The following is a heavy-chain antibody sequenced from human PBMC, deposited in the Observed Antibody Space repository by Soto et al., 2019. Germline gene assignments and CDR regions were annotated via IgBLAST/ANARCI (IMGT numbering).Heavy chain of an antibody. Sequence: GGSLRLSCAASGFTFSSYAMHWVRQAPGKGLEWVAVISYDGSNKYYADSVKGRFTISRDNSKNTLYLQMNSLRAEDTAVYYCALGNYGDYVALQLSAFDIWGQGTMVTVSS. CDR3: ALGNYGDYVALQLSAFDI. CDR2: ISYDGSNK. J-gene: IGHJ3*02. V-gene: IGHV3-30-3*01. D-gene: IGHD4-17*01. CDR1: GFTFSSYA.